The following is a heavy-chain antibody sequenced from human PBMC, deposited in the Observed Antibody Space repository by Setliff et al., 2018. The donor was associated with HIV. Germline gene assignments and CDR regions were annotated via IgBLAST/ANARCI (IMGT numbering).Heavy chain of an antibody. CDR3: ARPVGFRSGGSHWAFDI. J-gene: IGHJ3*02. CDR2: IYPGDSDT. CDR1: GYSFANYW. D-gene: IGHD3-10*01. V-gene: IGHV5-51*01. Sequence: GGSLKISCEGSGYSFANYWIGWVRQMPGKGLEWIGIIYPGDSDTRYSPSFQGQVAISADKSISTTYLQWSSLKAADTAMYYGARPVGFRSGGSHWAFDIWGQGTKVTVSS.